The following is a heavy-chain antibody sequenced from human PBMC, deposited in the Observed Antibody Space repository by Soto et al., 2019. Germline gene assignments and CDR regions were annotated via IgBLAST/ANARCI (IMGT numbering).Heavy chain of an antibody. Sequence: EVQLVESGGGLVQPGGSLRLSCAASGFTFSNAWMSWVRQAPGKGLEWVGRIKSKTDGGTTDYAAPVKGRFTISRDDSKNTLYLQMNRLKTEDTAVYYCTTDLKDYYDSSLYGKDYWGQGTLVTVSS. V-gene: IGHV3-15*01. CDR1: GFTFSNAW. J-gene: IGHJ4*02. CDR3: TTDLKDYYDSSLYGKDY. D-gene: IGHD3-22*01. CDR2: IKSKTDGGTT.